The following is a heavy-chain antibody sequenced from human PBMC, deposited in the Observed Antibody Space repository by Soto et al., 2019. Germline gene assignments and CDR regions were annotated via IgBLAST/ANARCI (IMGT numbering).Heavy chain of an antibody. V-gene: IGHV1-46*01. CDR2: INPSGGST. Sequence: AASVKVSCKASGYTFINYYMHWVRQAPGQGLEWMGIINPSGGSTTYAQKFQGRVTMTRDTSTNTVYMELSSLRSEDTAVYYCARGLITAAGTPLRYWGQGTLVTVSS. D-gene: IGHD6-13*01. J-gene: IGHJ4*02. CDR3: ARGLITAAGTPLRY. CDR1: GYTFINYY.